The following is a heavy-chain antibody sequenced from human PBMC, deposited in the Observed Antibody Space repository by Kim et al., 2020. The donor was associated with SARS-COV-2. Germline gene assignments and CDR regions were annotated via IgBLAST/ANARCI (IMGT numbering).Heavy chain of an antibody. V-gene: IGHV1-69*13. D-gene: IGHD4-17*01. Sequence: SVKVSCKASGGTFSSYAISWVRQAPGQGLEWMGGIIPIFGTANYAQKFQGRVTITADESTSTAYMELSSLRSEDTTVYYVARDIPPTGTRGFYYYYGMD. CDR1: GGTFSSYA. CDR2: IIPIFGTA. CDR3: ARDIPPTGTRGFYYYYGMD. J-gene: IGHJ6*01.